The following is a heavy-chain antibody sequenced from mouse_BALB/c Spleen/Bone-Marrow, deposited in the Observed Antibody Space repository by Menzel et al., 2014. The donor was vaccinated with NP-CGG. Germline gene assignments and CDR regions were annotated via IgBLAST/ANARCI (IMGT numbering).Heavy chain of an antibody. CDR1: GFSLTSYG. J-gene: IGHJ1*01. Sequence: VKLQESGPGLVAPSQSLSITCTVSGFSLTSYGVHWVRQPPGKGLEWLGVIWAGGSTNYNSALMSRLSISKDNSKSQVFLKMNSLQTDDTAMYYCARDWDWYSDVWGAGTTVTVSS. CDR2: IWAGGST. CDR3: ARDWDWYSDV. D-gene: IGHD4-1*01. V-gene: IGHV2-9*02.